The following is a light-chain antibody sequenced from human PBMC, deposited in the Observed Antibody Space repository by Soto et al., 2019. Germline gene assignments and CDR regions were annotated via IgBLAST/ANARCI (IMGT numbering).Light chain of an antibody. CDR2: YDS. CDR3: QVWDSSSDHPGV. CDR1: NIGSKS. J-gene: IGLJ1*01. Sequence: YELTQPPSVSVAPGKTARITCGGNNIGSKSVHWYQQKPGQAPVLVIYYDSDRPSGIPERFSGSNSGNTATLTISRVEAGDEADYYCQVWDSSSDHPGVFGTGTKVTVL. V-gene: IGLV3-21*04.